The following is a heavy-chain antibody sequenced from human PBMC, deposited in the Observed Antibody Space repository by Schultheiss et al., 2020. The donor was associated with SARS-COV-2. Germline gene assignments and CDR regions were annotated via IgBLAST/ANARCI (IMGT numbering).Heavy chain of an antibody. CDR1: GFTFDDYA. CDR3: AREGWFDP. CDR2: ISWNSGSI. Sequence: GGSLRLSCAASGFTFDDYAMHWVRQAPGKGLEWVSGISWNSGSIGYADSVKGRFTISRDNSKNTLYLQMNSLRAKDTAVYYCAREGWFDPWGQGTLVTVSS. V-gene: IGHV3-9*01. J-gene: IGHJ5*02.